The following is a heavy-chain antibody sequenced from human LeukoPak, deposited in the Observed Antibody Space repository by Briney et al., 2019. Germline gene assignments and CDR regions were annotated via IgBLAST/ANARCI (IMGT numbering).Heavy chain of an antibody. CDR2: IRYDGSNK. D-gene: IGHD3-22*01. CDR3: AKDIGYYDSSGSTDY. CDR1: GFTFSSYG. V-gene: IGHV3-30*02. Sequence: HAGGSLRLSCAASGFTFSSYGMHWVRQAPGKGLEWVAFIRYDGSNKYYADSVKGRFTISRDNSKNTLYLQMNSLRAEDTAVYYCAKDIGYYDSSGSTDYWGQGTLVTVSS. J-gene: IGHJ4*02.